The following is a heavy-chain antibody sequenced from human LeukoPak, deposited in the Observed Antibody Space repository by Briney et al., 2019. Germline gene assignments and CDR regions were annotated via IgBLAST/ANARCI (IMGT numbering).Heavy chain of an antibody. D-gene: IGHD3-22*01. Sequence: GGSLRLSCAASGFTFSSYAMNWVRQAPGKGLEWVAVISGSGGRTYYADSVKGRFTISRDKSKNTLYLQMNSLRAEDTAVYYCAKPYYYDSRGYEHFDYWGQGTLVTVSS. CDR3: AKPYYYDSRGYEHFDY. CDR2: ISGSGGRT. V-gene: IGHV3-23*01. CDR1: GFTFSSYA. J-gene: IGHJ4*02.